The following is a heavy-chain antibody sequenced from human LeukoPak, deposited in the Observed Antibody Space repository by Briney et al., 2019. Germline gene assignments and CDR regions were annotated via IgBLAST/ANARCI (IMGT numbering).Heavy chain of an antibody. CDR2: ICKDGGNK. CDR1: GFTFDEHD. V-gene: IGHV3-43*02. Sequence: GGSLRLSCAASGFTFDEHDMYWVRQVPGKGLEWVCLICKDGGNKHYADSVKGQFSISRDNNRNSLSLQMNSLRSEDTALYFCAKRSGAPNNFDYWGQGALVTVSS. J-gene: IGHJ4*02. CDR3: AKRSGAPNNFDY. D-gene: IGHD1-1*01.